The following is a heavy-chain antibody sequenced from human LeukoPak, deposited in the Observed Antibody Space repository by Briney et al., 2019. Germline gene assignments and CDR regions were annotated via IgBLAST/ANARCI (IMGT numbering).Heavy chain of an antibody. J-gene: IGHJ6*02. CDR1: GFTFSSYG. CDR3: AREHTGTTTYYGMDV. Sequence: GGSLRLSCAASGFTFSSYGMHWVRQAPGKGLEWVAVIRYDGSNKYYADSVKGRFTISRDNSKNTLYLQMNSLRAEDTAVYYCAREHTGTTTYYGMDVWGQGTTVTVSS. V-gene: IGHV3-33*01. D-gene: IGHD1-1*01. CDR2: IRYDGSNK.